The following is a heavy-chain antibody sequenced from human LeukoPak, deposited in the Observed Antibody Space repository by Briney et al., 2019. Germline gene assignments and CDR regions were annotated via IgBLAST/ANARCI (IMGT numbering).Heavy chain of an antibody. Sequence: SETLSLTCAVYGGSFSGYYWSWIRQPQGKGLEWNGAINQSGSTYYFPSLKCRFTISVDTSKNHFSLMLSSVTAADTAVYYCARVAVGVPAAHRRYNWFDPWGQGTLVTVSS. V-gene: IGHV4-34*01. J-gene: IGHJ5*02. CDR2: INQSGST. CDR3: ARVAVGVPAAHRRYNWFDP. CDR1: GGSFSGYY. D-gene: IGHD2-2*01.